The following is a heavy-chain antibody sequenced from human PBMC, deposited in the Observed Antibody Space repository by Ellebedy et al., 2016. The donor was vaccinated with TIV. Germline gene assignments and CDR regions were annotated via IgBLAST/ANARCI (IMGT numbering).Heavy chain of an antibody. Sequence: ASVKVSCKASGYTFSTYAMHRARQARGHRLEWMGWINAGTANTKYSQKFQGRVTLTSDPPTSTVYMELKSLISDDTAVYYCVHSGYRGIWGQGTLVTVSS. J-gene: IGHJ4*02. CDR3: VHSGYRGI. CDR1: GYTFSTYA. V-gene: IGHV1-3*01. D-gene: IGHD5-12*01. CDR2: INAGTANT.